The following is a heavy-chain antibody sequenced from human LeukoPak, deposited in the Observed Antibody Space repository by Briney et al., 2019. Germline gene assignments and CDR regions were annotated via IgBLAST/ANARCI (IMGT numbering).Heavy chain of an antibody. CDR2: ISSNGDNI. CDR3: ASVVRPGYFFYYGLGV. Sequence: TGGSLTLSCAASGFTFSNSAMSWVRQAPGKGLEWVSAISSNGDNIYYADSVKGRFTISRDNSKNTLYLQINSLRAEDTALYFCASVVRPGYFFYYGLGVWGRGATVTVSS. J-gene: IGHJ6*02. V-gene: IGHV3-23*01. CDR1: GFTFSNSA.